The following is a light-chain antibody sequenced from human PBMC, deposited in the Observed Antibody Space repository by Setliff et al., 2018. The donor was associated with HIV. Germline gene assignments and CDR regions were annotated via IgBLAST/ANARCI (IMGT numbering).Light chain of an antibody. CDR2: DVK. J-gene: IGLJ1*01. CDR3: SSRIVSSALHV. CDR1: SSDIGGYNY. Sequence: QSALTQPASVSGSPGQSITISCTGTSSDIGGYNYVSWYQQHPGKAPKLVIYDVKVRPSGVSNRFSGSKSGNTASLTISGLQAEDEADYYCSSRIVSSALHVFGTGTKVTVL. V-gene: IGLV2-14*03.